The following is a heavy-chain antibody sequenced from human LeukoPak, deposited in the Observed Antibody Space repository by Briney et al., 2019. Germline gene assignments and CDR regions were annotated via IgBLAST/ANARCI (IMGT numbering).Heavy chain of an antibody. CDR3: ARGVARSSKFHFSYYFDY. Sequence: SETLSLTCSVSGGSMSSKNYYWGWIRQPPGKGLEWIGSIYHSGSTYYNPSLKSRVTISVDTSKNQFSLKLSSVTAADTAVYYCARGVARSSKFHFSYYFDYWGQGTLVTVSS. V-gene: IGHV4-39*07. J-gene: IGHJ4*02. CDR1: GGSMSSKNYY. CDR2: IYHSGST. D-gene: IGHD6-6*01.